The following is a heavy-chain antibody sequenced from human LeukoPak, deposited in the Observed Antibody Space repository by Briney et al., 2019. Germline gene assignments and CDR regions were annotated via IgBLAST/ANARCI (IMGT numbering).Heavy chain of an antibody. V-gene: IGHV4-34*01. CDR3: ARANSGSYYGYYYYYMDV. CDR1: GGSLSNYY. D-gene: IGHD1-26*01. CDR2: INHSGST. Sequence: SETLSLTCTVSGGSLSNYYWSWIRQPPGKGLEWIGEINHSGSTNYNPSLKSRVTISVDTSKNQFSLKLSSVTAADTAVYYCARANSGSYYGYYYYYMDVWGKGTTVTVSS. J-gene: IGHJ6*03.